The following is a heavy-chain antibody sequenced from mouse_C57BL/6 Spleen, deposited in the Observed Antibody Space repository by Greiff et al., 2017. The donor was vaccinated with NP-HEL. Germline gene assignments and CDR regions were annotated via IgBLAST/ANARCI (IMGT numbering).Heavy chain of an antibody. CDR2: IYPGSGNT. D-gene: IGHD2-4*01. V-gene: IGHV1-66*01. CDR1: GYSFTSYY. J-gene: IGHJ4*01. CDR3: ARWDYDVDYAMDY. Sequence: QVQLKESGPELVKPGASVKISCKASGYSFTSYYIHWVKQRPGQGLEWIGWIYPGSGNTKYNEKFKGKATLTADTSSSTAYMQLSSLTSEDSAVYYCARWDYDVDYAMDYWGQGTSVTVSS.